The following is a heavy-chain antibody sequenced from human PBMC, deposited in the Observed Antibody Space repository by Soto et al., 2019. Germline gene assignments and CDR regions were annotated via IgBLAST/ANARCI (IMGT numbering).Heavy chain of an antibody. D-gene: IGHD6-19*01. CDR2: IYPGDSDT. Sequence: VVSLRLSCKCSGYSFTSYWIGWVRQMPGKGLEWMGIIYPGDSDTRYSPSFQGQVTISADKSISTAYLQWSSLKASDTAMYYCARAIAVAGTRNWFDPWGQGTLVTVSS. CDR3: ARAIAVAGTRNWFDP. J-gene: IGHJ5*02. CDR1: GYSFTSYW. V-gene: IGHV5-51*01.